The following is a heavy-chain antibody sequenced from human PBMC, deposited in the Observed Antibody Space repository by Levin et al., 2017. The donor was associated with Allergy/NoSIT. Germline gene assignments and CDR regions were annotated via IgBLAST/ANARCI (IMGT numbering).Heavy chain of an antibody. CDR2: ISGSGEST. CDR1: GLTFSRYA. CDR3: AKDSLHEEVSANFWYFDL. J-gene: IGHJ2*01. V-gene: IGHV3-23*01. Sequence: LSLTCAASGLTFSRYAVNWVRRAPGKGLEWVSVISGSGESTYYADSVKGRFTISRDNSKNTVFLQMNSLRVEDTAIYYCAKDSLHEEVSANFWYFDLWGRGTQVTVSS. D-gene: IGHD2-15*01.